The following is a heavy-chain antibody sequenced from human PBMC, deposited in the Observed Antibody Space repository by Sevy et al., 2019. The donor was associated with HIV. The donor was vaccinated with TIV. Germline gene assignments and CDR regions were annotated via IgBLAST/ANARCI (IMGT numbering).Heavy chain of an antibody. J-gene: IGHJ5*02. CDR2: IYTSGST. D-gene: IGHD3-3*01. Sequence: SETLSLTCTVSGGSISSYYWSWIRQPAGKGLEWIGRIYTSGSTNYNPSLKSRVTMSVDTSKNQFSLKLSSVTAADTAVYYCARDRKYYDFWSGYQAENWFDPWGQGTLVTVSS. CDR3: ARDRKYYDFWSGYQAENWFDP. V-gene: IGHV4-4*07. CDR1: GGSISSYY.